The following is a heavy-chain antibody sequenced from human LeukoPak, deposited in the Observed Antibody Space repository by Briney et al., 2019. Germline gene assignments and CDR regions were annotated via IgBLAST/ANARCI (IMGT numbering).Heavy chain of an antibody. D-gene: IGHD1-26*01. J-gene: IGHJ4*02. CDR1: GDSISSGSYY. CDR3: ARLYSGSYYVDY. V-gene: IGHV4-39*01. Sequence: PSETLSLTCTVSGDSISSGSYYWGWIRQPPGKGLEWIGSLYYTGSTYYNPSLKSRVTMSVDTSKNQFSLKLNSVTAADTAVYYCARLYSGSYYVDYWGQGTLVTVSS. CDR2: LYYTGST.